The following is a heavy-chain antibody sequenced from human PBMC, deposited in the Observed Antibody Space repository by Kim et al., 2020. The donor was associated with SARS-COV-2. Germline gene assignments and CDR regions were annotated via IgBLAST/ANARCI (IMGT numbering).Heavy chain of an antibody. V-gene: IGHV3-9*01. J-gene: IGHJ5*02. CDR2: ISWNSGSI. CDR1: GFTFDDYA. CDR3: AKGQGSCWYVWWFDP. Sequence: GGSLRLSCAASGFTFDDYAMHWVRQAPGKGLEWVSGISWNSGSIGYADSVKGRFTISRDNAKNSLYLQMNSLRAEDTALYYCAKGQGSCWYVWWFDPWGQGALVTVSS. D-gene: IGHD6-13*01.